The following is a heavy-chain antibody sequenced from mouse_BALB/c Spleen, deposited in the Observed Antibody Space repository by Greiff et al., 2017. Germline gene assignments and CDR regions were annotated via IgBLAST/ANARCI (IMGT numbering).Heavy chain of an antibody. CDR2: IYPGDGDT. V-gene: IGHV1-80*01. J-gene: IGHJ4*01. Sequence: VQLQESGAELVRPGSSVKISCKASGYAFSSYWMNWVKQRPGQGLEWIGQIYPGDGDTNYNGKFKGKATLTADKSSSTAYMQLSSLTSEDSAVYFCAREGRYYAMDYWGQGTSVTVSS. CDR1: GYAFSSYW. CDR3: AREGRYYAMDY. D-gene: IGHD3-3*01.